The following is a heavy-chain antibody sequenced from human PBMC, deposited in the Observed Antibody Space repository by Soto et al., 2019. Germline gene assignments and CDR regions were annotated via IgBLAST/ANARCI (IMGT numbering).Heavy chain of an antibody. CDR1: GFTFSSHA. J-gene: IGHJ4*02. D-gene: IGHD2-15*01. CDR3: ARDLWWYLH. Sequence: EVQLLESGGGLVQPGGALRLSCAASGFTFSSHAMSWVRQAPGKGLEWISSISGGSEGAYYADSVKGRFTISRDNSKNTLYLPMNSLRVEDTAVYYCARDLWWYLHWGQGTLVTVSS. CDR2: ISGGSEGA. V-gene: IGHV3-23*01.